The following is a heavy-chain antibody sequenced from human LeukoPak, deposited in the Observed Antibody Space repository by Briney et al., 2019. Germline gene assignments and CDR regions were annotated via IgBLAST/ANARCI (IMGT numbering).Heavy chain of an antibody. Sequence: PSETLSLTCTVSGGSISSYYWSWIRQPPGKGLEWIGYIYYGGSTNYNPSLKSRVTISVDTSKNQFSLKLSSVTAADTAVYYCARDHGLYYYDSSGYYNGGAFDIWGQGTMVTVSS. D-gene: IGHD3-22*01. CDR2: IYYGGST. CDR1: GGSISSYY. CDR3: ARDHGLYYYDSSGYYNGGAFDI. V-gene: IGHV4-59*01. J-gene: IGHJ3*02.